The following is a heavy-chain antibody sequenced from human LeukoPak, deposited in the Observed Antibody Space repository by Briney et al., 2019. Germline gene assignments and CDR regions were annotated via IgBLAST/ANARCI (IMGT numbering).Heavy chain of an antibody. CDR3: VRGQYSGSSRDY. CDR1: GGTFSSYA. Sequence: ASVKVSCKASGGTFSSYAISWVRQAPGQGLEWMGRIIPILGIANYAQKFQGRVTITADKSTSTAYMELSSLRSEDTAVYYCVRGQYSGSSRDYWGQGTLVTVSS. J-gene: IGHJ4*02. V-gene: IGHV1-69*04. D-gene: IGHD1-26*01. CDR2: IIPILGIA.